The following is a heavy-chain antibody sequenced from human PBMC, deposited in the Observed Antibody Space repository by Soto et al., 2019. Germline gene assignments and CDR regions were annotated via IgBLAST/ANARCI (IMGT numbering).Heavy chain of an antibody. CDR3: ARDPHRGDCHNCDG. D-gene: IGHD2-21*01. CDR2: IDNSGSTI. Sequence: QLVESGGGLVKPGGSLRLSCAASGPTLSDHFMSWVRQAPGKGLEWVSCIDNSGSTIYYAVSVKGRFTISRDNAKNSLYLQINSLRAEDTAVYYCARDPHRGDCHNCDGWGQGTLVTVSS. V-gene: IGHV3-11*01. CDR1: GPTLSDHF. J-gene: IGHJ4*02.